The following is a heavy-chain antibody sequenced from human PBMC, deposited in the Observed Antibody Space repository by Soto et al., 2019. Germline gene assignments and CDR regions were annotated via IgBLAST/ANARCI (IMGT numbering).Heavy chain of an antibody. D-gene: IGHD1-1*01. CDR3: ARDNNWSIDY. CDR2: IKTDGSFT. CDR1: GFTFSKHW. J-gene: IGHJ4*02. Sequence: GGSLRLSCAASGFTFSKHWMHWVRQAPGKGLVWVSHIKTDGSFTRDADSVKGRFTISRDNARNTLYLQMNSLRAEDTAVYYCARDNNWSIDYWGQGTLVTVSS. V-gene: IGHV3-74*01.